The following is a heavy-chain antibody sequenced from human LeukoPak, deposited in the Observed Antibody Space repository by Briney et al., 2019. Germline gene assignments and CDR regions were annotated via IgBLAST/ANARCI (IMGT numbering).Heavy chain of an antibody. Sequence: GRSLRLSCAASGFTFSSYGMHWVRQAPGKGLEWVAVISYDGSNKYYADSLKGRFTISRDNSKNTLYLQMNSLRAEDTAVYYCAKEEEDVDYGDSKVGTEYFQHWGQGTLVTVSS. CDR3: AKEEEDVDYGDSKVGTEYFQH. CDR2: ISYDGSNK. CDR1: GFTFSSYG. V-gene: IGHV3-30*18. J-gene: IGHJ1*01. D-gene: IGHD4-17*01.